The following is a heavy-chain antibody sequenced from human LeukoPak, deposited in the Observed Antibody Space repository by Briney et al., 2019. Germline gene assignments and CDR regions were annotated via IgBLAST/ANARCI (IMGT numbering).Heavy chain of an antibody. CDR1: GYTFTGYY. Sequence: ASVKVSCKASGYTFTGYYMHWVRQAPGQGLEWMGWINPNSGGTNYAQKFQGRVTMTRDTSISTAYMELSRLRSDDTAVYYCARGYCSSTSCYKYYYMDVWGKGTTVTVSS. V-gene: IGHV1-2*02. J-gene: IGHJ6*03. D-gene: IGHD2-2*02. CDR2: INPNSGGT. CDR3: ARGYCSSTSCYKYYYMDV.